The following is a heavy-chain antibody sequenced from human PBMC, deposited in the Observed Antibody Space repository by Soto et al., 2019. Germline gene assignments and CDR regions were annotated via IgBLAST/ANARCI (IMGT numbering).Heavy chain of an antibody. Sequence: EVQLVESGGGLVQPGGSLRVSCAASGFTFSSYWMPWVHQAPGKGLVWVSRINSDGSSTSYADSVKGRFTISRDNAKNTLYLQMNSLRAEDTAIYYCARRGAVAGLHYWGQGTLVTVSS. CDR1: GFTFSSYW. CDR3: ARRGAVAGLHY. D-gene: IGHD6-19*01. CDR2: INSDGSST. J-gene: IGHJ4*02. V-gene: IGHV3-74*01.